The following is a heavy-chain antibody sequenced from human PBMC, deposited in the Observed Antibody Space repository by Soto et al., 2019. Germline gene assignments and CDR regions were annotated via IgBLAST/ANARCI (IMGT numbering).Heavy chain of an antibody. CDR1: GYSFTTYW. CDR3: ARVPDSSLGTMAV. J-gene: IGHJ6*02. Sequence: GDSLKISCTGSGYSFTTYWIGWVRQLPGQGLEWMGVMFPGHSDTRYSPSFQGQLTMSADPSTNTAYLEWSTLTAANSAQYNCARVPDSSLGTMAVWGQGTTVTVSS. CDR2: MFPGHSDT. V-gene: IGHV5-51*01. D-gene: IGHD6-19*01.